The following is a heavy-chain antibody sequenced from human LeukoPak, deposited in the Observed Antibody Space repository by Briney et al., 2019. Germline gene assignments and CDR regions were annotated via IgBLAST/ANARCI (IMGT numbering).Heavy chain of an antibody. CDR1: GCTFSRYS. J-gene: IGHJ4*02. CDR3: ARDSPSIHLEG. Sequence: GGALRLSCAASGCTFSRYSMKGVGQAPGKGVELLSSISSTSRHIYYADSVKGRFTISRDNAKNSLSLQMNSLRAEDTAVYYCARDSPSIHLEGWGQGTLVTVSS. V-gene: IGHV3-21*01. D-gene: IGHD2/OR15-2a*01. CDR2: ISSTSRHI.